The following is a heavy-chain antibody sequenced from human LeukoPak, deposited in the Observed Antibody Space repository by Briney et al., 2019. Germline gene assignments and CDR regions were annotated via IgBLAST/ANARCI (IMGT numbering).Heavy chain of an antibody. V-gene: IGHV3-74*01. CDR2: INSDGSST. J-gene: IGHJ6*02. CDR3: ASAFYDYNLYYYYGMDV. CDR1: GFTFSSYW. Sequence: PGGSLRLSCAASGFTFSSYWMHWVRQAPGKGLVWVSRINSDGSSTSYADSVKGRFTISRDNAKNTLYLQMNSLRAEDTAVYYCASAFYDYNLYYYYGMDVWGQGTTVTVSS. D-gene: IGHD5-24*01.